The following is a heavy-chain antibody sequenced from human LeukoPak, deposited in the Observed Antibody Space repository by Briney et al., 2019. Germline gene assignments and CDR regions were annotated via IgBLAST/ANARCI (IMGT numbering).Heavy chain of an antibody. CDR3: ANSRTLDV. J-gene: IGHJ3*01. Sequence: GGSLRLSCAASGYTFSSYTMNWVRQAPGKGLEWLSQISSTSSTIYYADSVKGRFTTSRDNAENSLYLQMNSLRDEDTAVYYCANSRTLDVWGQGTMVTVSP. D-gene: IGHD1-7*01. CDR1: GYTFSSYT. V-gene: IGHV3-48*02. CDR2: ISSTSSTI.